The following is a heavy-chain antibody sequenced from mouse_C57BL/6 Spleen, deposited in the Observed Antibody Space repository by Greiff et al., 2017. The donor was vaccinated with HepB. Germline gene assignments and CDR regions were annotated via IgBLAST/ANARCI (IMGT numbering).Heavy chain of an antibody. CDR3: ARDPPYGSSLDY. CDR1: GYTFTSYG. Sequence: VKLVESGAELARPGASVKLSCKASGYTFTSYGISWVKQRTGQGLEWIGEIYPRSGNTYYNEKFKGKATLTADKSSSTAYMELRSLTSEDAAVDFCARDPPYGSSLDYWGQGTTLTVSS. CDR2: IYPRSGNT. V-gene: IGHV1-81*01. J-gene: IGHJ2*01. D-gene: IGHD1-1*01.